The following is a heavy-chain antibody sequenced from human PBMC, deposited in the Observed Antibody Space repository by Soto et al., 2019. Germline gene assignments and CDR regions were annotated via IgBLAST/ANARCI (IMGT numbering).Heavy chain of an antibody. CDR1: GGSISSGGYS. J-gene: IGHJ4*02. Sequence: SETLSLTCAVSGGSISSGGYSWSWIRQPPGKGLEWIGYIYHSGSTYYNPSPKSRVTISVDRSKNQFSLKLSSVTAADTAVYYCARGGDDSSGYYTYWGQGTLVTVS. V-gene: IGHV4-30-2*01. CDR3: ARGGDDSSGYYTY. CDR2: IYHSGST. D-gene: IGHD3-22*01.